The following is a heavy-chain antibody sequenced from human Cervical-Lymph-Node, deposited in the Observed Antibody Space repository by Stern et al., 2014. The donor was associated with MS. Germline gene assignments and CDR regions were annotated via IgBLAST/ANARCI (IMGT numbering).Heavy chain of an antibody. CDR1: GYTFPTYY. CDR2: FNPSGGKT. CDR3: ARVLSLVTSDS. V-gene: IGHV1-46*01. Sequence: QMQLVQSGAEIRKPGASVKISCEASGYTFPTYYMHWVRQAPGQGLEWVALFNPSGGKTTYAQRFQGRVTVTGDTSTSTVYMELTGLRSEDTAVYYCARVLSLVTSDSWGQGTLVIVSS. D-gene: IGHD4-23*01. J-gene: IGHJ4*02.